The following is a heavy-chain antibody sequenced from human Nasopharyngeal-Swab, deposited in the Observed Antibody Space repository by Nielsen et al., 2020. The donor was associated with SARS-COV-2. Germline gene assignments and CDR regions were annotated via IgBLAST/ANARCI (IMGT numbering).Heavy chain of an antibody. CDR2: INTNTGNP. CDR3: ARDGLSLQYSSGWYGWFDP. J-gene: IGHJ5*02. Sequence: ASVKVSCKASGYTFTSYAMNWVRQAPGQGLEWMRWINTNTGNPTYAQGFTGRFVFSLDTSVSTAYLQISSLKAEDTAVYYCARDGLSLQYSSGWYGWFDPWGQGTLVTVSS. D-gene: IGHD6-19*01. V-gene: IGHV7-4-1*02. CDR1: GYTFTSYA.